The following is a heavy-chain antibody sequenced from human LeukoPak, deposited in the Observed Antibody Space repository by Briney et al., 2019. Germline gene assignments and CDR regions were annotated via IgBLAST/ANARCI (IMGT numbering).Heavy chain of an antibody. J-gene: IGHJ6*03. CDR3: ARDRPQTKRILGATSIYSYYYYMDV. Sequence: GGSLRLSCAASGFTFDDYGMSWVRQAPGKGLEWVSGINWNSGSTGYADSVKGRFTISRDNAKNSLYLQMNSLRAEDTAVYYCARDRPQTKRILGATSIYSYYYYMDVWGKGTTVTISS. D-gene: IGHD1-26*01. CDR1: GFTFDDYG. V-gene: IGHV3-20*04. CDR2: INWNSGST.